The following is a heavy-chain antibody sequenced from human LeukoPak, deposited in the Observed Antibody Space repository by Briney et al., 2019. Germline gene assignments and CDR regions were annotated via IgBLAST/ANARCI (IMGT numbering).Heavy chain of an antibody. V-gene: IGHV1-18*01. CDR1: GYTFTSYG. Sequence: ASVKVSCKASGYTFTSYGISWVRQAPGQGLEWMGWISAYNGNTNYAQKPQGRVTMTTDTSTSTAYMELRSLRSDDTAVYYCARVYYDFWSGYYTWFDPWGQGTLVTVSS. D-gene: IGHD3-3*01. CDR3: ARVYYDFWSGYYTWFDP. CDR2: ISAYNGNT. J-gene: IGHJ5*02.